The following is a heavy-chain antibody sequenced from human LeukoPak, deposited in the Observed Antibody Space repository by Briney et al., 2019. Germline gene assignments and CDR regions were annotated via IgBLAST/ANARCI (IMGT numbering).Heavy chain of an antibody. D-gene: IGHD5-12*01. J-gene: IGHJ4*02. CDR1: GGSVSSSSSY. CDR2: IYYSGST. CDR3: ARVEEHSGYGLLDY. Sequence: SETLSLTCTVSGGSVSSSSSYCGWIRQPPGKGLEWIGSIYYSGSTYYNPSLKSRATISVATSKNQFSLKLSSVTAADTAVYYCARVEEHSGYGLLDYWGQGTLVTVSS. V-gene: IGHV4-39*07.